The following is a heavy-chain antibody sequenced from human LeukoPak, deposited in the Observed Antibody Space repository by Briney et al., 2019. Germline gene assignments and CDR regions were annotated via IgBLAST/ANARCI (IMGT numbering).Heavy chain of an antibody. Sequence: ASVKVSCKASGYRFTDYYIHWVRQAPGQGLEWMGLINPTVGSTTYAQKFQGRVTITADESTSTAYMELSSLRSEDTAVYYCARDRPATLYGSGTYPFDYWGQGTLVTVSS. J-gene: IGHJ4*02. CDR1: GYRFTDYY. CDR2: INPTVGST. D-gene: IGHD3-10*01. V-gene: IGHV1-46*01. CDR3: ARDRPATLYGSGTYPFDY.